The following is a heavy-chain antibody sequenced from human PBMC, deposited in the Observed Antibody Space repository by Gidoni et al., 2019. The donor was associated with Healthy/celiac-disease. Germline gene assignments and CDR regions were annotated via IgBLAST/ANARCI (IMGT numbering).Heavy chain of an antibody. V-gene: IGHV3-23*01. CDR2: ISGSGGST. CDR1: GFTFSSYA. J-gene: IGHJ4*02. D-gene: IGHD6-13*01. Sequence: EVQLLESGGGFVQPGGSLRLSCAASGFTFSSYAMSWVRQAPGKGLEWVSAISGSGGSTYYADSGKGRFTISRDNSKNTLYLQMNSLRAEDTAVYYCAKDKQQLASFDYWGQGTLVTVSS. CDR3: AKDKQQLASFDY.